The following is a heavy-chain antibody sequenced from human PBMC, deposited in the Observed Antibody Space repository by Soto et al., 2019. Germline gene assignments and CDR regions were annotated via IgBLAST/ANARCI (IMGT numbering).Heavy chain of an antibody. V-gene: IGHV4-34*01. Sequence: QVQLQQWGAGLLKPSETLSLTCAVYGGSFSGYYWSWIRQPPGKGLEWIGEINHSGSTNYNPSLKSRVTISVDTSKNQFSLKLSSVTAADTAVYYCGVTTVDLIGSYWGQGTLVTVSS. J-gene: IGHJ4*02. CDR1: GGSFSGYY. CDR2: INHSGST. CDR3: GVTTVDLIGSY. D-gene: IGHD4-4*01.